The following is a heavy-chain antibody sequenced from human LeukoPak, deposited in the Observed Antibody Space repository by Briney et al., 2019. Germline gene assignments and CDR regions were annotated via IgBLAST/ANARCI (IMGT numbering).Heavy chain of an antibody. D-gene: IGHD3-10*01. V-gene: IGHV3-48*01. Sequence: GGSLRLSCAASGFIFSNYRMNWVRQAPGKGLEWVSYISSTSDTIYYVDSVKGRFTISRDNAKNSLYLQMNSLRAEDTAVYYCASRRSYYIDYWGQGTLVTVSS. CDR3: ASRRSYYIDY. CDR1: GFIFSNYR. J-gene: IGHJ4*02. CDR2: ISSTSDTI.